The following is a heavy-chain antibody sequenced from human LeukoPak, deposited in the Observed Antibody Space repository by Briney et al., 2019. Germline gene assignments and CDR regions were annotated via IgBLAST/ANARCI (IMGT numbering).Heavy chain of an antibody. CDR2: ISYDGSNK. V-gene: IGHV3-30*18. CDR3: AKDRYSGSYSYYFDY. Sequence: GGSLRLSCAASGFTFSSYGIHWVRQAPGKGLEWVAVISYDGSNKYYADSVKGRFTISRDNSKNTLYLQMNSLRAEDTAVYYCAKDRYSGSYSYYFDYWGQGTLVTVSS. CDR1: GFTFSSYG. D-gene: IGHD1-26*01. J-gene: IGHJ4*02.